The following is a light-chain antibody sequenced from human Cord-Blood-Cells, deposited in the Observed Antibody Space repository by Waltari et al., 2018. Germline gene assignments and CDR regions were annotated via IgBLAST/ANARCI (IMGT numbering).Light chain of an antibody. J-gene: IGLJ2*01. V-gene: IGLV2-23*02. Sequence: QSALTQPAPVSRSPGQSITISCTGTSRDVGSYNLVPWYQQHPGKAPKLMIYEVSKRPSGVSNRFSGSKSGNTASLTISGLQAEDEADYYCCSYAGSSTFVFGGGTKLTVL. CDR3: CSYAGSSTFV. CDR2: EVS. CDR1: SRDVGSYNL.